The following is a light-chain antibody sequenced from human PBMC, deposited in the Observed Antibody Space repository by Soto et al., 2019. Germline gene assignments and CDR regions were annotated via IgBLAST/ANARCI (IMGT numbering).Light chain of an antibody. CDR1: NSDVGNYNL. J-gene: IGLJ1*01. Sequence: QSALTQPASVSGSPGQSITISCTGTNSDVGNYNLVSWYQQHPGKAPKLMIYEGSQRPSGVSNRFSGSKSGNTASLTISGLQAEDEADYYCSSYAGSTTPYVFGTGTKVTVL. CDR3: SSYAGSTTPYV. CDR2: EGS. V-gene: IGLV2-23*01.